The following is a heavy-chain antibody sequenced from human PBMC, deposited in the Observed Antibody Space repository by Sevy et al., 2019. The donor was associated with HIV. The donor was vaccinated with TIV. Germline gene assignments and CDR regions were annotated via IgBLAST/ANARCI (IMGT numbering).Heavy chain of an antibody. J-gene: IGHJ6*02. V-gene: IGHV6-1*01. CDR3: ARADFYCTNGVCLYYYYGMDV. D-gene: IGHD2-8*01. CDR1: GDSVSSNSAA. Sequence: QSQTLSLTCAISGDSVSSNSAAWNWIRQSPSRGLEWLGRTYYRSKWYNAYAVSVKSRITINPDTSKNQFSLQLNSLTPEDTAVYYCARADFYCTNGVCLYYYYGMDVWGQGTTVTVSS. CDR2: TYYRSKWYN.